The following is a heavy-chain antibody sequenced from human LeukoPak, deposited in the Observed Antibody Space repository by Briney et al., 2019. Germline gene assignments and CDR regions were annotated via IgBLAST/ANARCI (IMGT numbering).Heavy chain of an antibody. J-gene: IGHJ4*02. CDR2: ISWSSKTI. D-gene: IGHD2-2*01. CDR1: GFTFDSYS. V-gene: IGHV3-9*01. Sequence: ALRLSCTASGFTFDSYSFHWVRQAPGKGLEWVASISWSSKTIRYADSVKGRFTISRDNAKNSLSLQMNNLRIDDTALYFCSRDGSSTPPYHFDNWGQGTLVTVSS. CDR3: SRDGSSTPPYHFDN.